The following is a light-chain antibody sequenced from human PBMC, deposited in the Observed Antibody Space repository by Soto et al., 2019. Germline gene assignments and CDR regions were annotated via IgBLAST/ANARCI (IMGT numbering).Light chain of an antibody. Sequence: EIVLTQSPGTLSLSPGDRATLSCRASQSLSVSYIAWYQQKPGQAPRLLIYSTSTRAAGIPDRFTGRGSGTHFTLAISRLEPEDFAVYYCQQFGSSIPHTFGQGTKLEIK. CDR3: QQFGSSIPHT. J-gene: IGKJ2*01. V-gene: IGKV3-20*01. CDR1: QSLSVSY. CDR2: STS.